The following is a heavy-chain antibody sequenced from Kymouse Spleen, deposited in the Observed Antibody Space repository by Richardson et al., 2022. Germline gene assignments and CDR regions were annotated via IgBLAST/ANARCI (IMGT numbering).Heavy chain of an antibody. V-gene: IGHV3-33*01. Sequence: QVQLVESGGGVVQPGRSLRLSCAASGFTFSSYGMHWVRQAPGKGLEWVAVIWYDGSNKYYADSVKGRFTISRDNSKNTLYLQMNSLRAEDTAVYYCAREGRLRFLEWSYDAFDIWGQGTMVTVSS. CDR2: IWYDGSNK. D-gene: IGHD3-3*01. CDR3: AREGRLRFLEWSYDAFDI. CDR1: GFTFSSYG. J-gene: IGHJ3*02.